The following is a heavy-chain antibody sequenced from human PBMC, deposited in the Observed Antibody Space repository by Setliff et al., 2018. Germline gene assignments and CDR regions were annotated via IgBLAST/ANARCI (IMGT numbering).Heavy chain of an antibody. V-gene: IGHV1-18*01. CDR2: INNYNTNT. CDR1: GYTFTNYG. CDR3: ARVMAVFAIEGLQGGGFDY. D-gene: IGHD2-8*02. J-gene: IGHJ4*02. Sequence: ASVKVSCKTSGYTFTNYGITWVRQAPGQGLEWMGWINNYNTNTNYAQKLQGRVAMTTDTSTNTAYMDLGSLRSDDTAFYFCARVMAVFAIEGLQGGGFDYWGQGTLVTVSS.